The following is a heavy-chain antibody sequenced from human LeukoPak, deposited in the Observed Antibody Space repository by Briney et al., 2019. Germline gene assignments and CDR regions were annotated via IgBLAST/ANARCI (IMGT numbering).Heavy chain of an antibody. CDR1: GFTFSSYA. CDR3: AKKKRITIFGVVIMGTNYFDY. J-gene: IGHJ4*01. V-gene: IGHV3-23*01. CDR2: ISVSGCST. Sequence: PGGSLRLSRAASGFTFSSYAMSWVRQAPGKGLEWVSAISVSGCSTYYADSVKGRFTISRDNSKNTLYLQMNSLRAEDTAVYYCAKKKRITIFGVVIMGTNYFDYWGQGTLVTVSS. D-gene: IGHD3-3*01.